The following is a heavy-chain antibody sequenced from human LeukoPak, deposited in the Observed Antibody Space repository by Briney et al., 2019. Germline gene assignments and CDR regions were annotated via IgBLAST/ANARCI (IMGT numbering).Heavy chain of an antibody. J-gene: IGHJ6*02. Sequence: GGSLRLSCAASGFTFSSYWMQWVRQAPGKGLVWVSRINSDGRITSHADSVKGRFTISRDNAKNTLYLQMNSLTAEYTAVYYCAREAVVTGFGMDVWGQGTTVSVSS. CDR2: INSDGRIT. V-gene: IGHV3-74*01. CDR1: GFTFSSYW. D-gene: IGHD1-14*01. CDR3: AREAVVTGFGMDV.